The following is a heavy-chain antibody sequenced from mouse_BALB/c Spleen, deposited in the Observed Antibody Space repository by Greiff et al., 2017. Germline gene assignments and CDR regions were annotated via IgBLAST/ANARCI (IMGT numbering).Heavy chain of an antibody. CDR1: GFTFSSFG. J-gene: IGHJ4*01. CDR3: ARVREYYAMDY. Sequence: EVKLVESGGGLVQPGGSRKLSCAASGFTFSSFGMHWVRQAPEKGLEWVAYISSGSSTIYYADTVKGRFTISRDNPKNTLFLQMTSLRSEDTAMYYCARVREYYAMDYWGQGTSVTVSS. V-gene: IGHV5-17*02. CDR2: ISSGSSTI.